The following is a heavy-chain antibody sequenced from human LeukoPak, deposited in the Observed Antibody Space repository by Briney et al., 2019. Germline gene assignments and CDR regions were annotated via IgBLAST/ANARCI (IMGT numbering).Heavy chain of an antibody. D-gene: IGHD1-1*01. CDR3: ARTTGKSTDVTYYYYGMDV. Sequence: GESLKISCKGSGYTFTSYWIGWVRQMPGKGLEWMGIIYPGDSDTRYSPSFQGQVTISVDKSINTAYLQWSSLKASDTAMYYCARTTGKSTDVTYYYYGMDVWGQGTTVTVSS. CDR2: IYPGDSDT. J-gene: IGHJ6*02. V-gene: IGHV5-51*01. CDR1: GYTFTSYW.